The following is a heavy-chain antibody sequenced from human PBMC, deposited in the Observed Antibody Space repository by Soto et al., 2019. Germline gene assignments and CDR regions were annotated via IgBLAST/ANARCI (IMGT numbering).Heavy chain of an antibody. CDR1: GYTFTSCG. CDR3: ARLGGYGRTERVAYFDY. J-gene: IGHJ4*02. Sequence: ASVKVSCKASGYTFTSCGISWVRQAPGQGLEWMGWISAYNGNTNYAQKLQGRVTMTTDTSTSTAYMELRSLRSDDTAVYYCARLGGYGRTERVAYFDYWGQGTLVTVSS. CDR2: ISAYNGNT. D-gene: IGHD3-16*01. V-gene: IGHV1-18*01.